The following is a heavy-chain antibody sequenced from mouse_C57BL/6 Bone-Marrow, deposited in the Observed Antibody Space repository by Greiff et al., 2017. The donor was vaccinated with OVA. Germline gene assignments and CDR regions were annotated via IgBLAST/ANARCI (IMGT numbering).Heavy chain of an antibody. Sequence: QVQLQQSGAELARPGASVKMSCKASGFTFISYTMHWVKQRPGQGLEWIGYINPSSGYTKYNQKFTDKATLTADKSSSTAYLSLSSLTSEDSAVSYCARVWDGSYYWSFAVWGTGTTVTVSS. CDR3: ARVWDGSYYWSFAV. V-gene: IGHV1-4*01. CDR2: INPSSGYT. CDR1: GFTFISYT. J-gene: IGHJ1*03. D-gene: IGHD2-3*01.